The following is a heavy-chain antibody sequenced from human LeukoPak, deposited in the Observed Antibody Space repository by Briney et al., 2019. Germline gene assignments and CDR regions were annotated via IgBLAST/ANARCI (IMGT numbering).Heavy chain of an antibody. CDR2: INWNGGST. D-gene: IGHD5-12*01. CDR1: GFTFSSYS. CDR3: ARGMVAPWDLYYFDY. V-gene: IGHV3-20*04. Sequence: GGSLRLSCAASGFTFSSYSMNWVRQAPGKGLEWVSGINWNGGSTGYADSVKGRFTISRDNAKNSLYLQMNSLRAEDTALYYCARGMVAPWDLYYFDYWGQGTLVTVSS. J-gene: IGHJ4*02.